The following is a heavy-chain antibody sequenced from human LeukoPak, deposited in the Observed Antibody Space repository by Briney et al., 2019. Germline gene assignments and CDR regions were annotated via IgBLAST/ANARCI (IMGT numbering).Heavy chain of an antibody. CDR1: GYTFTGYY. D-gene: IGHD1-26*01. J-gene: IGHJ4*02. CDR2: INPNSGGT. CDR3: ARDHGGSYGYFDY. Sequence: ASVKVSCKASGYTFTGYYMHWVRQAPGQGLEWMGWINPNSGGTNYAQKLQGRVTMTRDTSISTAYMELSRLRSDDTAVYYCARDHGGSYGYFDYWGQGTLVTVSS. V-gene: IGHV1-2*02.